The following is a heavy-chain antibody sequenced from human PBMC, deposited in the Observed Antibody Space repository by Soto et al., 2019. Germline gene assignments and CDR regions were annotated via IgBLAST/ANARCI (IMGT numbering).Heavy chain of an antibody. Sequence: ASVKVSCKASGYTFTGYYMHWVRQAPGQGLEWMGWINAGNGNTKYSQKFQGRVTITRDTSASTAYMELSSLRSEDTAVYYCARLRIAYSGSYWGLFDYWGQGTLVTVSS. CDR1: GYTFTGYY. CDR2: INAGNGNT. D-gene: IGHD1-26*01. J-gene: IGHJ4*02. CDR3: ARLRIAYSGSYWGLFDY. V-gene: IGHV1-3*01.